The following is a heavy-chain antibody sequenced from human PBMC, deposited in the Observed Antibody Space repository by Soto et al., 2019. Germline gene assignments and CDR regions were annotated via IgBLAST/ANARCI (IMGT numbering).Heavy chain of an antibody. D-gene: IGHD3-9*01. J-gene: IGHJ4*01. CDR3: ARAETGDTMNN. CDR1: GFTFSSYG. V-gene: IGHV3-33*01. Sequence: QVQLVESGGGVVQPGRSLRLSCAASGFTFSSYGMQWVRQAPCKGLEWVAVLWYDGSNKYYADYVKGRFTISRDNSKNTMYLQMNSLRDEDTAVYYCARAETGDTMNNWGHGNLVTVYS. CDR2: LWYDGSNK.